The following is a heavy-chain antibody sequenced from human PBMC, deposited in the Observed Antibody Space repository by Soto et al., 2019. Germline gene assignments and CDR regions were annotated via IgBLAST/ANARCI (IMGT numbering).Heavy chain of an antibody. CDR1: GFTFDDYA. CDR2: ISWNSGSI. D-gene: IGHD5-12*01. CDR3: AKDSGSIVATIAFDI. V-gene: IGHV3-9*01. Sequence: GGSLRLSCAASGFTFDDYAMHWVRQAPGKGLEWVSGISWNSGSIGYVDSVKGRFTISRDNAKNSLYLQMNSLRAEDTALYYCAKDSGSIVATIAFDIWGQGTMVTVSS. J-gene: IGHJ3*02.